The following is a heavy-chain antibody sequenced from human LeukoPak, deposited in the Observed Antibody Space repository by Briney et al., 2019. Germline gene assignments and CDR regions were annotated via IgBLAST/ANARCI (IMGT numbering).Heavy chain of an antibody. Sequence: ASVKVSCKASGYTFTSYYMHWVRQAPGQGLEWMGIINPSGGSTSYAQKFQGRVTMTRDMSTSTVYMELSSLRSEDTAVYYCASSSLTDYYYYYMDGGGKGTTVTVS. CDR2: INPSGGST. CDR1: GYTFTSYY. D-gene: IGHD6-6*01. CDR3: ASSSLTDYYYYYMDG. V-gene: IGHV1-46*01. J-gene: IGHJ6*03.